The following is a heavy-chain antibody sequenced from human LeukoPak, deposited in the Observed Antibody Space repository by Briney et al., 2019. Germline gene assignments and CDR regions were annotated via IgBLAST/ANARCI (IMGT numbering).Heavy chain of an antibody. Sequence: PSETLSLTCTVSGGSVSSGSYYWSWIRQPPGKGLEWIGEINHSGSTNYNPSLKSRVTISVDTSKNQFSLKLSSVTAADTAVYYCARGPPYIVVVTAIGFFDSWGQGTLVTVSS. J-gene: IGHJ4*02. CDR3: ARGPPYIVVVTAIGFFDS. CDR1: GGSVSSGSYY. V-gene: IGHV4-61*01. CDR2: INHSGST. D-gene: IGHD2-21*02.